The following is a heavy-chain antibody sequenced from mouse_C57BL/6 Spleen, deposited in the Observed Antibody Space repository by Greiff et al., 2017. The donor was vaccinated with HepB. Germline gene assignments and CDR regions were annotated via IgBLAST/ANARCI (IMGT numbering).Heavy chain of an antibody. Sequence: VQGVESGPGLVQPSQSLSITCTVSGFSLTSYGVHWVRQSPGKGLEWLGVIWSGGSTDYNAAFISRLSISKDNSTSQVCFKMNSLQADDTAIYYCARRGLRRAMDYWGQGTSVTVSS. D-gene: IGHD2-4*01. V-gene: IGHV2-2*01. CDR1: GFSLTSYG. CDR2: IWSGGST. CDR3: ARRGLRRAMDY. J-gene: IGHJ4*01.